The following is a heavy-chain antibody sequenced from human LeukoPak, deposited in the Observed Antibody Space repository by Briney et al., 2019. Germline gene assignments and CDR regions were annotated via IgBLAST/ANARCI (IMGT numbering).Heavy chain of an antibody. Sequence: GASVKVSCKASGYTFNGYYMHWVRQAPGQGLEWMGWINPNIGDRNYAQKFQGRVTMTRDTSISTAYMELSSLRSEDTAVYYCARGNPGVIDYWGQGTLVTVSS. CDR3: ARGNPGVIDY. D-gene: IGHD3-10*01. J-gene: IGHJ4*02. CDR2: INPNIGDR. V-gene: IGHV1-2*02. CDR1: GYTFNGYY.